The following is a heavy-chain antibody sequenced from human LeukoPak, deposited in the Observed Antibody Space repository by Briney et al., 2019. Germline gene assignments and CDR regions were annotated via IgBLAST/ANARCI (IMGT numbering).Heavy chain of an antibody. CDR1: GYTFTSYF. Sequence: ASVKVSCKASGYTFTSYFISWVRQAPGQGLEWMGWISVYNSNTNYAQKLQDRVTMTTDTSTSTAYMELRSLRSDDTAVYYCARSQMAGYHDAFDIWGQGTMVTVSS. CDR3: ARSQMAGYHDAFDI. V-gene: IGHV1-18*01. CDR2: ISVYNSNT. D-gene: IGHD6-19*01. J-gene: IGHJ3*02.